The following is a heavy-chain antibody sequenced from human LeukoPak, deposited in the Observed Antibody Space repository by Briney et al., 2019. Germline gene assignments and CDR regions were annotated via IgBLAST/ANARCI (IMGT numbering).Heavy chain of an antibody. CDR2: IYYSGST. CDR3: ARALYSGYDYYSYAPYYFDY. V-gene: IGHV4-31*03. D-gene: IGHD5-12*01. J-gene: IGHJ4*02. CDR1: GGSISSGGYY. Sequence: PSQTLSLTCTVSGGSISSGGYYWSWIRQHPGKGLEWIGYIYYSGSTYYNPSLKSRVTISVDTSKNQFSLKLSSVTAADTAVYYCARALYSGYDYYSYAPYYFDYWGQGTLVTVSS.